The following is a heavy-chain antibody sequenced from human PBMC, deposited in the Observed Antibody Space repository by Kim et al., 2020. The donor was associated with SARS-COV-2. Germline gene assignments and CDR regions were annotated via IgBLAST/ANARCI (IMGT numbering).Heavy chain of an antibody. V-gene: IGHV4-39*07. CDR1: GGSISSSSYY. Sequence: SETLSLTCTVSGGSISSSSYYWGWIRQPPGKGLEWIGSIYYSGSTYYNPSLKSRVTISVDTSKNQFSLKLSSVTAADTAVYYCARDDLMGKPGQFDPWGQGTLVIVSS. CDR3: ARDDLMGKPGQFDP. J-gene: IGHJ5*02. D-gene: IGHD2-8*01. CDR2: IYYSGST.